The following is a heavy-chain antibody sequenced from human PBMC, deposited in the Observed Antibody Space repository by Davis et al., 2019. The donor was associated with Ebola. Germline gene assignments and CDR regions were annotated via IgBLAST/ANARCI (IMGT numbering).Heavy chain of an antibody. Sequence: SETLSLTCTVSGGSISSYYWSWIRQPPGKGLEWIGYIYYSGSTNYNPSLKSRVTISVDTSKNQFSLKLSSVTAEDTAVYYCARGGYSGYETETPPLFDYYYYYGMDVWGQGTTVTVSS. CDR2: IYYSGST. J-gene: IGHJ6*02. V-gene: IGHV4-59*12. CDR1: GGSISSYY. CDR3: ARGGYSGYETETPPLFDYYYYYGMDV. D-gene: IGHD5-12*01.